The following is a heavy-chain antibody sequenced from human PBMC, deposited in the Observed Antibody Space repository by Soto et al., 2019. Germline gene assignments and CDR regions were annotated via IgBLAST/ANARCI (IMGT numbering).Heavy chain of an antibody. CDR1: GLTVSGKKY. CDR2: LYDVDGS. V-gene: IGHV3-53*01. CDR3: ASWHEREHAYDV. D-gene: IGHD1-1*01. Sequence: VSGGGLIQPGESLRLSCAAFGLTVSGKKYVAWVRQAPGKGLEWVSALYDVDGSFYADSVKGRFTTSSDSSKTTVYLQMNGLRPDDTAVYYCASWHEREHAYDVWGQGTTVTVSS. J-gene: IGHJ3*01.